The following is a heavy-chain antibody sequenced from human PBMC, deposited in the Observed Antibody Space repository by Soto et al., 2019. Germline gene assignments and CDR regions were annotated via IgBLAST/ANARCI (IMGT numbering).Heavy chain of an antibody. V-gene: IGHV4-39*01. J-gene: IGHJ5*02. CDR3: ARHPPGTVGWFDP. Sequence: QLQLQESGPGLVKPSETLSLTCTVSGGSISSSSYYWGWIRQPPGKGLEWIGSIYFSGSTYYNPSLKSRVTISVATSKNQFSLKLTSVTAADTAVYYCARHPPGTVGWFDPWGQGTLVTVSS. D-gene: IGHD4-4*01. CDR2: IYFSGST. CDR1: GGSISSSSYY.